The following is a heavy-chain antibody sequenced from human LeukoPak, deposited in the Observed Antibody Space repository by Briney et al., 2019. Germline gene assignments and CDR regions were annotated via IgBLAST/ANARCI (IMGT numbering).Heavy chain of an antibody. J-gene: IGHJ6*02. V-gene: IGHV1-2*06. D-gene: IGHD7-27*01. CDR3: ASNWGAGVTYYYYVMDV. CDR1: GYTFTGYY. Sequence: ASVKVSCKASGYTFTGYYMHWVRQAPGQGLEWMGRINPNSGGTNYAQKFQGRVTMTRDTSISTAYMELSRLRSDDTAVYYCASNWGAGVTYYYYVMDVWGQGTTVTVSS. CDR2: INPNSGGT.